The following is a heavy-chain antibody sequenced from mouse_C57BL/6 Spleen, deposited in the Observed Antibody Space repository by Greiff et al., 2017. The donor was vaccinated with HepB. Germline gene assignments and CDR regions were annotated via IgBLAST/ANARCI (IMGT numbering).Heavy chain of an antibody. CDR1: GFTFSSYA. CDR3: TRGGYGSSHYAMDY. D-gene: IGHD1-1*01. V-gene: IGHV5-9-1*02. Sequence: EVQLQESGEGLVKPGGSLKLSCAASGFTFSSYAMSWVRQTPEKRLEWVAYISSGGDYIYYADTVKGRFTISRDNARNTLYLQMSSLKSEDTAMYYYTRGGYGSSHYAMDYWGQGTSVTVSS. J-gene: IGHJ4*01. CDR2: ISSGGDYI.